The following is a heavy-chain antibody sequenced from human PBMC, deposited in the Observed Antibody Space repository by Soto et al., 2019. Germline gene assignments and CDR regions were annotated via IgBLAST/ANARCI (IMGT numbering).Heavy chain of an antibody. D-gene: IGHD2-21*02. CDR2: IRDKANSYAT. J-gene: IGHJ4*02. CDR3: TRLYCGGDCDFDY. CDR1: GFTFSGSA. Sequence: EVQLVESGGGLVQPGGSLKLSCAASGFTFSGSAMHWVRQASGKGLEWVGRIRDKANSYATAYTASVKGRFTISRDDSKNKEYLQMNSLKTEYTAVYYCTRLYCGGDCDFDYWGQGTQVTVSS. V-gene: IGHV3-73*02.